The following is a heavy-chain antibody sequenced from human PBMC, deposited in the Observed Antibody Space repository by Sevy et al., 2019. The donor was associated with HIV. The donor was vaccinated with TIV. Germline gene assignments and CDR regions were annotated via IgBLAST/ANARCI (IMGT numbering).Heavy chain of an antibody. CDR3: ARDFQAGRLLSGFDY. D-gene: IGHD3-10*01. Sequence: GGSLRLSCAASGFTFSSYSMNWVRQAPGKGLEWVSYISSSSSTIYYADSVKGRFTISRDNAKNSLYLQMNSLRAEDTAVYYCARDFQAGRLLSGFDYWGQGTLVTVSS. V-gene: IGHV3-48*01. CDR1: GFTFSSYS. CDR2: ISSSSSTI. J-gene: IGHJ4*02.